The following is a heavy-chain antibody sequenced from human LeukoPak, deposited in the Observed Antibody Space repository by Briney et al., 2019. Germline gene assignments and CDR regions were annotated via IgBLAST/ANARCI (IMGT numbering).Heavy chain of an antibody. CDR1: GYTFTSYY. CDR2: INPSGGST. D-gene: IGHD6-13*01. V-gene: IGHV1-46*01. J-gene: IGHJ4*02. CDR3: AREGSSWAYFDY. Sequence: VASEKVSCKASGYTFTSYYMHWVRQAPGQGLEWMGIINPSGGSTSYAQKFQGRVTMTRDTSTSTVYMELSSLRSEDTAVYYCAREGSSWAYFDYWGQGTLVTVSS.